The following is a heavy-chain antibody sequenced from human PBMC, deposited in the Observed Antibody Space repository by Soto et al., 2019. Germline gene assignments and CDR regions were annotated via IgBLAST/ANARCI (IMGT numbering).Heavy chain of an antibody. J-gene: IGHJ3*02. CDR1: GYTFTSYG. D-gene: IGHD2-2*01. Sequence: ASVKVSCKASGYTFTSYGISWVRQAPGQGLEWMGWISAYNGNTNYAQKLQGRVTMTTDTSTSTAYMELRSLRSDDTAVYYCAREDLGYCSSTSCYGYAFDIWGQGTLVTVSS. V-gene: IGHV1-18*04. CDR3: AREDLGYCSSTSCYGYAFDI. CDR2: ISAYNGNT.